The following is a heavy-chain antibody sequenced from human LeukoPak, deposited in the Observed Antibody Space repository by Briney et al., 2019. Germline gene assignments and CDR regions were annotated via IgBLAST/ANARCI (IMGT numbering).Heavy chain of an antibody. Sequence: GGSLRLSCVASGLPIGDFAMHWVRQAPGKGLEWVSLISGDGVSTFYADSVKGRFSISRDNSKNSLSLEMNSLRTEDTAMYYCASGPMAVAGMPFDYWGQGTLVTVSS. D-gene: IGHD6-19*01. CDR3: ASGPMAVAGMPFDY. CDR1: GLPIGDFA. J-gene: IGHJ4*02. V-gene: IGHV3-43*02. CDR2: ISGDGVST.